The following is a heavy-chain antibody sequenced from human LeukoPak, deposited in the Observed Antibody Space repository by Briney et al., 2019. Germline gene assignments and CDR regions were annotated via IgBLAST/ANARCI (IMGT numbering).Heavy chain of an antibody. Sequence: SETLSLTCTVSGGSISSYYWSWLRQPPGKGLEWIGYIYYSGSTNYNPSLKSRVTISVDTSKNQFSLKLSSVTAADTAVYYCARLIAAAGRPFDYWGQGTLVTVSS. CDR1: GGSISSYY. D-gene: IGHD6-13*01. J-gene: IGHJ4*02. V-gene: IGHV4-59*01. CDR2: IYYSGST. CDR3: ARLIAAAGRPFDY.